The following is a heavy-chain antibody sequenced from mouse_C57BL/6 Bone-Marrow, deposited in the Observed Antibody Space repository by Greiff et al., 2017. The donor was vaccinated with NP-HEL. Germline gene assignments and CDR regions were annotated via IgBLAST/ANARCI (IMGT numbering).Heavy chain of an antibody. Sequence: EVQLQESGAELVRPGDSVKLSCTASGFNIKDYYMHWVKQRPEQGLEWIGWIDPENGDTEYASKFQGKATITADTSSNTAYLQLSSLTSEDTAVYYCADYGFAYWGQGTLVTVSA. CDR3: ADYGFAY. CDR2: IDPENGDT. J-gene: IGHJ3*01. V-gene: IGHV14-4*01. D-gene: IGHD1-1*01. CDR1: GFNIKDYY.